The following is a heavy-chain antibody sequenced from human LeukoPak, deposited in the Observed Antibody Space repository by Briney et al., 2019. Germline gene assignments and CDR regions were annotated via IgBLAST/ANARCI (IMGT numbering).Heavy chain of an antibody. D-gene: IGHD1-20*01. CDR3: AREAVTGTNNDN. CDR1: GFTFSSYE. CDR2: ISSSGSTI. Sequence: GGSLRLSCAASGFTFSSYEMNWVRQAPGKGLEWVSYISSSGSTIYYADSVKGRFTISRDNAKNSLYLQMNSLRAEDTAVYYCAREAVTGTNNDNWGQGTLVTVSS. J-gene: IGHJ4*02. V-gene: IGHV3-48*03.